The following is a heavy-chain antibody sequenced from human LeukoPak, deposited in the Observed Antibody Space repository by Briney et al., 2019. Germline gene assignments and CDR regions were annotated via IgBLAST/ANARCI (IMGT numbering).Heavy chain of an antibody. Sequence: GGSLRLSCAASGFTFSSYAMHRVRQAPGKGLEWVAVISYDGSNKYYADSVKGRFTISRDNSKNTLYLQMNSLRAEDTAVYYCARGTGTTGAYYFDYWGQGTLVTVSS. D-gene: IGHD1-7*01. CDR2: ISYDGSNK. CDR1: GFTFSSYA. CDR3: ARGTGTTGAYYFDY. J-gene: IGHJ4*02. V-gene: IGHV3-30*01.